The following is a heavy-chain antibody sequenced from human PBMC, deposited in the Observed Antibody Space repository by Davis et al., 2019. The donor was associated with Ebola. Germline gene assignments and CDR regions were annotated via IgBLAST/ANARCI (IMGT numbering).Heavy chain of an antibody. CDR2: MNPNSGNT. J-gene: IGHJ4*02. Sequence: AASVKVSCKASGYTFTSYDINWVRQATGQGLEWMGWMNPNSGNTGYAQKFQGRVTMTRNTSISTAYMELSSLRSEDTAVYYCASNSGGWGNFDFWGQGTLVTVSS. V-gene: IGHV1-8*01. D-gene: IGHD7-27*01. CDR1: GYTFTSYD. CDR3: ASNSGGWGNFDF.